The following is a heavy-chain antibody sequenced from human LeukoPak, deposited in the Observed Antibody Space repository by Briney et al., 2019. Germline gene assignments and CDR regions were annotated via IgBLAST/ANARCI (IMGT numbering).Heavy chain of an antibody. CDR1: GYTFTSYD. Sequence: ASVRVCCKTSGYTFTSYDISWVRQAPGQGLEWMGWINSYNGYTNYTQKLQGRVTMTTDTSTRTVSMELRSLRSDDTAMYYCARHGLYSGHEWDYWGQGTLVTVSS. V-gene: IGHV1-18*04. CDR3: ARHGLYSGHEWDY. CDR2: INSYNGYT. D-gene: IGHD5-12*01. J-gene: IGHJ4*02.